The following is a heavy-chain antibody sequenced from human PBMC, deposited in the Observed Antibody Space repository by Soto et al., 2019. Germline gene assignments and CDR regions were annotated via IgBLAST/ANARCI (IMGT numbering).Heavy chain of an antibody. J-gene: IGHJ4*02. D-gene: IGHD2-15*01. CDR3: AKDGAAEFCGRSSCPPAGAY. CDR2: ISYDGSHK. V-gene: IGHV3-30*18. Sequence: QVQLVESGGGVVQPGRSLRLSCAGSGFTFSNYGLHWVRQAPGKGLEWVAVISYDGSHKYYADSVKGRFTIARDNSNNVPYRKRDRLRAEDAAVYSWAKDGAAEFCGRSSCPPAGAYWGQGTLLTFSS. CDR1: GFTFSNYG.